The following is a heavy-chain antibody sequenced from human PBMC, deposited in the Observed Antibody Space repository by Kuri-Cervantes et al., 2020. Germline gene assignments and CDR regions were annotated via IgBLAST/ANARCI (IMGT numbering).Heavy chain of an antibody. Sequence: GSLRLSCAVYGGSFSGYYWSWIRQPPGKGLEWIGEINHSGSTNYNPSLKSRVTISVDTSKNQFSLKLSSATAADTAVYYCARRIVEYYDSSASGYNWFDPWGQGTLVTVSS. CDR3: ARRIVEYYDSSASGYNWFDP. CDR2: INHSGST. J-gene: IGHJ5*02. V-gene: IGHV4-34*01. CDR1: GGSFSGYY. D-gene: IGHD3-22*01.